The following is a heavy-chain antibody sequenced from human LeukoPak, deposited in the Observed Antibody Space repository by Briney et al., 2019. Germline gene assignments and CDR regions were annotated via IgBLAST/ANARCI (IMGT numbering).Heavy chain of an antibody. D-gene: IGHD5-18*01. CDR1: GFTFNNYA. CDR3: ARGGTKIQLWFPFDY. CDR2: ISFDGSTI. V-gene: IGHV3-30*04. Sequence: GGSLRLSCAASGFTFNNYALHWVRQAPGKGLEWVAVISFDGSTIYYVDSVKGRFTISRDNFNNILYLQMNSLRAEDTAVYYCARGGTKIQLWFPFDYWGQGALVTVSS. J-gene: IGHJ4*02.